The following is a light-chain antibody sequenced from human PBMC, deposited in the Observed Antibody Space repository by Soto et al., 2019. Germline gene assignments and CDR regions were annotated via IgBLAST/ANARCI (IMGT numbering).Light chain of an antibody. J-gene: IGKJ5*01. CDR1: QYITIY. Sequence: EIVLTQSPATLSLSPGDRATLSCRASQYITIYLAWYQQKPGQAPRIIIYDASNRATGIPARFSGSGSGTDCTLTISSLEPDDFAVYYCQQRADWPITLGQGTRLEIK. CDR3: QQRADWPIT. V-gene: IGKV3-11*01. CDR2: DAS.